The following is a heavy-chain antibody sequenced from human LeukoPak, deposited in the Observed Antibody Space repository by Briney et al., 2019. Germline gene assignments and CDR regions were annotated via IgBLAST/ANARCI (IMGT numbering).Heavy chain of an antibody. CDR1: GGTFSSYA. D-gene: IGHD5-18*01. CDR3: ATATAMNYYMDV. CDR2: IIPILGIA. Sequence: SVKVSCKASGGTFSSYAISWVRQAPGQGLEWMGRIIPILGIANYAQKFQGRVTITADKSTSTAYMELSSLRSEDTAVYYCATATAMNYYMDVWGKGTTVTVS. V-gene: IGHV1-69*04. J-gene: IGHJ6*03.